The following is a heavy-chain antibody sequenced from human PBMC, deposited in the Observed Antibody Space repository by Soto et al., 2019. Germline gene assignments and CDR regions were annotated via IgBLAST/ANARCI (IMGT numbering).Heavy chain of an antibody. J-gene: IGHJ4*02. CDR2: IYHSGNA. CDR1: GGSISSSNR. D-gene: IGHD2-15*01. CDR3: ARVMGVASGGPLDS. Sequence: QVQLQESGPGVVKPSGTLSLTCAVSGGSISSSNRWPWVRRPPGKGLEWIAEIYHSGNANYNPSLKGRVTISLDTSKNHFSLQVNSVTAADTAVYYCARVMGVASGGPLDSWGQGTQVTVSS. V-gene: IGHV4-4*02.